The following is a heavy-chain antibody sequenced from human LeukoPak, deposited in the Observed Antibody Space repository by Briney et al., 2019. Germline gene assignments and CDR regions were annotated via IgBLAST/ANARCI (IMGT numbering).Heavy chain of an antibody. V-gene: IGHV3-43*02. CDR2: IRADGATT. CDR3: ARDNTGSYEY. CDR1: GFNFTTYG. J-gene: IGHJ4*02. D-gene: IGHD1-26*01. Sequence: PGGSLRLSCAASGFNFTTYGMHWVRQAPGKGLEWVSLIRADGATTRYTDSVKGRFTISRDNSKGSLYLQMNSLRTEDTALYYCARDNTGSYEYWGQGTLVTVSP.